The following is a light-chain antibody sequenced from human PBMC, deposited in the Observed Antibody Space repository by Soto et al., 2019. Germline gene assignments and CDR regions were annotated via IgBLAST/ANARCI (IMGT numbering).Light chain of an antibody. V-gene: IGKV3-15*01. CDR3: QQHNKWPPKT. J-gene: IGKJ1*01. Sequence: EIVMTQSPATLSVSPGERATLFCRASQSVSTNLAWYQQKPGQAPRLLIYGASTRATGIPARFSGSVSGTEFTLTISSLQSEDFAIYYCQQHNKWPPKTFGQGTKVEIK. CDR1: QSVSTN. CDR2: GAS.